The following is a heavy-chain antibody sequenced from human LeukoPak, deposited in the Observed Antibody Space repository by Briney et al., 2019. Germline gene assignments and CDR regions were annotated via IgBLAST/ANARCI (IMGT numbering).Heavy chain of an antibody. CDR1: GGSFSGYY. CDR3: ASLATVTTPFDY. V-gene: IGHV4-34*01. CDR2: INHSGST. J-gene: IGHJ4*02. Sequence: PETLSLTCAVYGGSFSGYYWSWIRQPPGKGLEWIGEINHSGSTNYNPSLKSRVTISVDTSKNQFSLKLSSVTAADTAVYYCASLATVTTPFDYWGQGTLVTVSS. D-gene: IGHD4-4*01.